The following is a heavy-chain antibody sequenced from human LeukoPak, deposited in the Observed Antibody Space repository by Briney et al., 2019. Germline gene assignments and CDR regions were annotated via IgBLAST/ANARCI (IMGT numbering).Heavy chain of an antibody. V-gene: IGHV3-48*01. CDR3: ARRGDSPMIGDH. Sequence: GGSLRLSCAASGFTFSSYGMNWVRQAPGKGLEWLSYLSNTGNIHYAQSVKGRFTISRDNAKSSLYLQMDDLRAEDTAVYYCARRGDSPMIGDHWGQGILVTVAS. CDR2: LSNTGNI. J-gene: IGHJ4*02. CDR1: GFTFSSYG. D-gene: IGHD3-10*02.